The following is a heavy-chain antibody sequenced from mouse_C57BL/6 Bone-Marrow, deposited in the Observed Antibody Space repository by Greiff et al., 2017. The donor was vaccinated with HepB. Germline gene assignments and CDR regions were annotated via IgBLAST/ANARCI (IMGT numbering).Heavy chain of an antibody. V-gene: IGHV3-6*01. CDR2: ISYDGSN. CDR1: GYSITSGYY. J-gene: IGHJ2*01. CDR3: AREGSTMITYYFDY. Sequence: VQLKQSGPGLVKPSQSLSLTCSVTGYSITSGYYWNWIRQFPGNKLEWMGYISYDGSNNYNPSLKNRISITRDTSKNQFFLKLNSVTTEDTATYYCAREGSTMITYYFDYWGQGTTLTVSS. D-gene: IGHD2-4*01.